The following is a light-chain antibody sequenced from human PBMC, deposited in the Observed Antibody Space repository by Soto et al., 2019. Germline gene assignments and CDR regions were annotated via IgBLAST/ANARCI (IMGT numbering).Light chain of an antibody. CDR2: GAS. Sequence: ILMAQSPSTLSASPGERASLSCRASQSIRSNLAWYQQRPGQAPRLLIYGASTRATGIPARFSGSGSGTEFTLTISSLQSEDFAVYYCQQYNSWPLTFGQGTRLEIK. CDR3: QQYNSWPLT. J-gene: IGKJ5*01. CDR1: QSIRSN. V-gene: IGKV3-15*01.